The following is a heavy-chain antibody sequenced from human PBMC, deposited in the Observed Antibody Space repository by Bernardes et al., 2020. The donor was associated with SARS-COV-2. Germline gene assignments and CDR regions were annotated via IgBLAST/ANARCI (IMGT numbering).Heavy chain of an antibody. D-gene: IGHD3-3*01. CDR3: TRQGGRGFWSGYPTH. CDR1: GDSISPYY. J-gene: IGHJ4*02. CDR2: IYYTGTP. Sequence: SETLSLTCSVSGDSISPYYWSWIRQPPGKPLEWIGHIYYTGTPNYEPSLKSRVTMSVDKSKNQLFLKVKSVTAADTAVYYCTRQGGRGFWSGYPTHWGQGILVTVSS. V-gene: IGHV4-59*08.